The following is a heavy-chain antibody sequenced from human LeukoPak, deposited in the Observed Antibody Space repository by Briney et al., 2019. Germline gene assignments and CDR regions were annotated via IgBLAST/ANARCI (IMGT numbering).Heavy chain of an antibody. J-gene: IGHJ4*02. D-gene: IGHD3-22*01. Sequence: GGSLRLSCAASGFTFSSYWMSWVRQAPGKGLEWVANIKQDGSEKYYVDSVKGRFTISRDNAKNSLYLQMNSLRAEDTAVYYCARDRGYDSSGYGLDYWGQGTLVTVSS. CDR3: ARDRGYDSSGYGLDY. CDR2: IKQDGSEK. CDR1: GFTFSSYW. V-gene: IGHV3-7*01.